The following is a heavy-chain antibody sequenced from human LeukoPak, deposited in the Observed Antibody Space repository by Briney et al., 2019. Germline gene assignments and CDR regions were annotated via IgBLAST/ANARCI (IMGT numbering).Heavy chain of an antibody. V-gene: IGHV1-2*02. CDR1: GYTFTAYY. CDR3: ARFPPRYSGSRDY. D-gene: IGHD1-26*01. CDR2: TDPKSGGT. J-gene: IGHJ4*02. Sequence: ASVKVSCKASGYTFTAYYIHWVRRTPGQGLEWMGWTDPKSGGTYYSQRFQGRVTLTRDTTMSTLYLELSTLRSDDTAIYYCARFPPRYSGSRDYWGQGTLITVSS.